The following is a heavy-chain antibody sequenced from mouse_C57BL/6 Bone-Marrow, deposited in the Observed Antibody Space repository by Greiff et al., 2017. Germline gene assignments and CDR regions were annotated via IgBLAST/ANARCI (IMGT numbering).Heavy chain of an antibody. CDR2: ILPGSGST. Sequence: QVHVKQSGAELMKPGASVKLSCKATGYTFTGYWIEWVKQRPGHGLEWIGEILPGSGSTNYNEKFKGKATFTADTSSNTAYMQLSSLTTEDSAIYYCARPPYYGSSLEGAWFAYWGQGTLVTVSA. J-gene: IGHJ3*01. CDR1: GYTFTGYW. CDR3: ARPPYYGSSLEGAWFAY. D-gene: IGHD1-1*01. V-gene: IGHV1-9*01.